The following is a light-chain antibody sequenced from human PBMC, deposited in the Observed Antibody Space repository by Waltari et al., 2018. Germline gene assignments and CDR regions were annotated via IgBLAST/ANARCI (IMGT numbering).Light chain of an antibody. V-gene: IGKV4-1*01. CDR2: WAS. Sequence: DYVMTQSPDSVAVSPGERATINCKSSRNLLYSPNNKNYLAWFQQKAGQPPKLLIYWASSRESGVPDRFSGSGSGSDFTLTISSLQAEDVAVYYCQQYYANPRTFGQGTRVEIK. CDR3: QQYYANPRT. J-gene: IGKJ1*01. CDR1: RNLLYSPNNKNY.